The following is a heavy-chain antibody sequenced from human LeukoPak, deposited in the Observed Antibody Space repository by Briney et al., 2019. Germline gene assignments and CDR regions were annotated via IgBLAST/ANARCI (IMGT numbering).Heavy chain of an antibody. V-gene: IGHV3-48*01. Sequence: GGSLRLSCAASGFIFSTYSMNWVRQAPGKGLEWVSYISSGSNTIYYADSVKGRFTISRDNAENTLYLQMNSLGAEDTAVYYGARDDHYNYYYMDVWGKGTTVTVSS. CDR2: ISSGSNTI. J-gene: IGHJ6*03. CDR3: ARDDHYNYYYMDV. CDR1: GFIFSTYS.